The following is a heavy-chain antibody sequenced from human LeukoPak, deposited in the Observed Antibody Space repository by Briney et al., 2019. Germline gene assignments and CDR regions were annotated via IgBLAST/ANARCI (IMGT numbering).Heavy chain of an antibody. V-gene: IGHV4-39*01. CDR3: ARLFASSGRECQFDP. J-gene: IGHJ5*02. Sequence: SETLSLTCTVSGGSISSSSYYWGWIRQPPGKGLEWIGSIYYSGSTYYNPSLKSRVTISVDTSKNQFSLKLSSVTAADTAVYYCARLFASSGRECQFDPWGQGTLVIVSS. D-gene: IGHD6-19*01. CDR1: GGSISSSSYY. CDR2: IYYSGST.